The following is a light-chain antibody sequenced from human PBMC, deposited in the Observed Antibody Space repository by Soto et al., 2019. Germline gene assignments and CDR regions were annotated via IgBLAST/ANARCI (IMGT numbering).Light chain of an antibody. J-gene: IGKJ5*01. Sequence: EIVLTQSPGTLSLSPGERATLSCRANQNIVTNLAWYQQKPGQAPRLLIYAASTRATGIPARFSGSGFGTEFTLTISSLQSEDSAVYYCQQYNNWPPRATFGQGTRLEI. CDR1: QNIVTN. CDR2: AAS. V-gene: IGKV3-15*01. CDR3: QQYNNWPPRAT.